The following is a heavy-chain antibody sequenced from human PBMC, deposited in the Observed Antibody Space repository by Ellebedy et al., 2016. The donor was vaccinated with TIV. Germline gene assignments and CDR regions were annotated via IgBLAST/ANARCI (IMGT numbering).Heavy chain of an antibody. V-gene: IGHV3-66*01. CDR2: FYTDCRS. CDR3: ARVRGRSESYAMDV. J-gene: IGHJ6*02. D-gene: IGHD3-16*02. CDR1: GLTVTTHY. Sequence: GESLKISCAASGLTVTTHYMNWVRQAPGKGLEWVSVFYTDCRSYFADSVKGRFTVSRDITRNTLYLQMNSLRAEDTAVYFCARVRGRSESYAMDVWGQGTTVTVSS.